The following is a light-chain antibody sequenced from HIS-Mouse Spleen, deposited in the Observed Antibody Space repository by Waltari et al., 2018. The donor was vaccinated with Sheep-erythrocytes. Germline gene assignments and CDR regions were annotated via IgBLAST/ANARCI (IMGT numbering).Light chain of an antibody. V-gene: IGLV2-11*01. Sequence: QSALTQPRSVSGSPGQSVTISCTGTSSDVGGYNYVSWYQQHPGKAPKLMIYDVSKRPSGVPDRLSGSKYGNTASLTISGLQAEDEADYYCCSYAGSYTVVFGVGTKLTVL. CDR1: SSDVGGYNY. CDR3: CSYAGSYTVV. CDR2: DVS. J-gene: IGLJ2*01.